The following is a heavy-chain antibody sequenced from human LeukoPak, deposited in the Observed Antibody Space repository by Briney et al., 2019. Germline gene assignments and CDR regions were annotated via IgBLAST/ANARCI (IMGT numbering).Heavy chain of an antibody. CDR1: GGTFSSYA. V-gene: IGHV1-69*13. CDR2: IIPIFGTA. J-gene: IGHJ6*03. D-gene: IGHD3-3*01. Sequence: ASVKVSCKASGGTFSSYAISWVRQAPGQGLEWMGGIIPIFGTANYAQKFQGRVTITADESTSTAYMELSSLRSEDTAVYYCARGSPTYYYDFWSGSGNYYMDVWGKGTTVTVSS. CDR3: ARGSPTYYYDFWSGSGNYYMDV.